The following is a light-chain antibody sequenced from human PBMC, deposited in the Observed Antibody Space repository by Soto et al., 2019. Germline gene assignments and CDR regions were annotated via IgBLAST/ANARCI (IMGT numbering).Light chain of an antibody. Sequence: DIQMTQSPSSLSASVGDIFAITCRASHNINTYLNWYQQRPGKAPRLLIYAASSVQGGVPSRLSGSGSGTDFTLTISSLKPEDFATYYCQLSDSSLTFGQGTRLEIK. J-gene: IGKJ5*01. CDR2: AAS. V-gene: IGKV1-39*01. CDR3: QLSDSSLT. CDR1: HNINTY.